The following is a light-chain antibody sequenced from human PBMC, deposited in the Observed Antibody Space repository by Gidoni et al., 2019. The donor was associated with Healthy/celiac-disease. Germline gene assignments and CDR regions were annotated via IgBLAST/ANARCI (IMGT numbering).Light chain of an antibody. Sequence: DIQMTQSPSSLSSSVGERVTITCQASQDISNYLNWYQQKPGKAPKLLIYDASNLETGVPSRFSGSGSGTDFTFTISSLQPEHIATYYCQQYDNLPLTFXPXTNVDIK. CDR2: DAS. CDR3: QQYDNLPLT. J-gene: IGKJ3*01. CDR1: QDISNY. V-gene: IGKV1-33*01.